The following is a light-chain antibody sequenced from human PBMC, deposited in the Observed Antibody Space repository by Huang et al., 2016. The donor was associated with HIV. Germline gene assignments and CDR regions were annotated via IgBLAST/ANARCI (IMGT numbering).Light chain of an antibody. V-gene: IGKV3-20*01. CDR2: GSS. Sequence: EIVLTQSPDTLSLSPGERGALSCRASQNVTNDSLAWYQQKSGQAPRLLIYGSSVRATGGPVRFGGSGSGAEFILTIDRLEPEDLASYYCQQYSASPWTFGPGTKLEVK. J-gene: IGKJ1*01. CDR3: QQYSASPWT. CDR1: QNVTNDS.